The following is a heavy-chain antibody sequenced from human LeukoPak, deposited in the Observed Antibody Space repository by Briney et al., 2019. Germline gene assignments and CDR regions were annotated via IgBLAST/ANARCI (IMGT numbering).Heavy chain of an antibody. CDR2: IKQDGTEK. J-gene: IGHJ4*02. CDR3: ARDLRAGSYAFD. V-gene: IGHV3-7*01. CDR1: GFTFSSYW. D-gene: IGHD5-18*01. Sequence: GGSLRLSCAASGFTFSSYWMSWVRQAPGKGLEWVANIKQDGTEKYYVDSVKGRFTISRDNAKNSVYLQMNSLRAEDTAIYYCARDLRAGSYAFDWGQGTLVTVSS.